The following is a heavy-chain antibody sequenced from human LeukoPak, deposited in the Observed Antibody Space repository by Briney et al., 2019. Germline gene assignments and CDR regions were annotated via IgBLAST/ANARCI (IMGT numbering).Heavy chain of an antibody. CDR3: TRVEGMQLWERMYDY. J-gene: IGHJ4*02. V-gene: IGHV3-74*01. Sequence: AGGSLRLSYAASGFAFSSHWMHWVRRVPGKGLIWVSQINGDGSITNYADSVKGRFTISRDNAKNTVYLQMNSLRVEDTAIYYCTRVEGMQLWERMYDYWGQGALVTVSS. CDR2: INGDGSIT. D-gene: IGHD1-26*01. CDR1: GFAFSSHW.